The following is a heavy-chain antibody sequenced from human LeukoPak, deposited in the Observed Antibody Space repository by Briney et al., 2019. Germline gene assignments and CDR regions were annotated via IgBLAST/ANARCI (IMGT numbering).Heavy chain of an antibody. Sequence: GGSLRLSCTASGFTVSSSYINWVRQAPGKGLEWVSVIYSGGSTYYADSVKGRFTISRDNSKNTLYLQMNSLRAEDTAMYYCARGLGYCTSTTCLLPFDYWGQGTLVTVSS. CDR1: GFTVSSSY. V-gene: IGHV3-53*01. CDR3: ARGLGYCTSTTCLLPFDY. CDR2: IYSGGST. J-gene: IGHJ4*02. D-gene: IGHD2-2*01.